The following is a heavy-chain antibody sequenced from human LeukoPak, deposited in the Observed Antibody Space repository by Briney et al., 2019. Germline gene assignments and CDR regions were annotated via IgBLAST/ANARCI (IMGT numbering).Heavy chain of an antibody. CDR3: ETRYYDSAGYYELHDSYVLDI. CDR2: ISIRGATI. Sequence: PGGSLRLSCAASGLAFSEFYMTWIRQAPGKGPQWVASISIRGATINYADSVNGRFIISRDNAKKSVYLQMNSLRVEDTALYYCETRYYDSAGYYELHDSYVLDIWGQGTMVTVSS. CDR1: GLAFSEFY. V-gene: IGHV3-11*04. J-gene: IGHJ3*02. D-gene: IGHD3-22*01.